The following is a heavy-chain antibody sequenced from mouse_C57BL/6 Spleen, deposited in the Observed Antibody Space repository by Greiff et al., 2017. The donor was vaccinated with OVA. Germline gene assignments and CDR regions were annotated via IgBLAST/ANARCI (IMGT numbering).Heavy chain of an antibody. V-gene: IGHV1-9*01. CDR3: ARGDYYGSSYGGAMDY. D-gene: IGHD1-1*01. J-gene: IGHJ4*01. CDR2: ILPGSGST. CDR1: GYTFTGYW. Sequence: VQLQQSGAELMKPGASVKLSCKATGYTFTGYWIEWVKQRPGHGLEWIGEILPGSGSTNYNEKFKGKATFTADTSSNTAYMQLSSLTTEDSAIYYGARGDYYGSSYGGAMDYWGQGTSVTVSS.